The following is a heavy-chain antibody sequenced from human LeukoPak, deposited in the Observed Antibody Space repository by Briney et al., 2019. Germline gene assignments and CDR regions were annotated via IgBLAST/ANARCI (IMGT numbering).Heavy chain of an antibody. CDR2: INPNSGGT. Sequence: GASVKVSCKASGYTFTAYYMHWVRQAPGQGLEWMGWINPNSGGTNYAQKFQGRVTMTRDTSISTAYMELSRLRSDDTAVYYCARANSDSYGSEGDYYYYYMDVWGKGTTVTVSS. J-gene: IGHJ6*03. D-gene: IGHD5-18*01. CDR3: ARANSDSYGSEGDYYYYYMDV. V-gene: IGHV1-2*02. CDR1: GYTFTAYY.